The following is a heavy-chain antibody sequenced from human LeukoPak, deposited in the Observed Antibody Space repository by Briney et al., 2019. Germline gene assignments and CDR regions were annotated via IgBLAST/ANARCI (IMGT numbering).Heavy chain of an antibody. CDR3: ARGHCSSTSCYEARMDV. V-gene: IGHV1-69*13. Sequence: SVKVSCKASGGTFSSYAISWVRQAPGQGLEWMGGIIPIFGTANYAQRFQGRVTITADESTSTAYMELSSLRSEDTAVYYCARGHCSSTSCYEARMDVWGKGTTVTVSS. CDR1: GGTFSSYA. D-gene: IGHD2-2*01. CDR2: IIPIFGTA. J-gene: IGHJ6*04.